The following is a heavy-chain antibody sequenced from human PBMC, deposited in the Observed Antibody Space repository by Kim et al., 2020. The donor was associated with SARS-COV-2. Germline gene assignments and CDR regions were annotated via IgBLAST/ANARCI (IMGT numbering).Heavy chain of an antibody. Sequence: SETLSLTCTVSGGSISSSSYYWGWIRQPPGKGLEWIGSIYYSGSTYYNPSLKSRVTISVDTSKNQFSLKLSSVTAADTAVYYCARHQDPHYYDSTRGAFDIWGQGTMVTVSS. D-gene: IGHD3-22*01. CDR3: ARHQDPHYYDSTRGAFDI. J-gene: IGHJ3*02. CDR2: IYYSGST. V-gene: IGHV4-39*01. CDR1: GGSISSSSYY.